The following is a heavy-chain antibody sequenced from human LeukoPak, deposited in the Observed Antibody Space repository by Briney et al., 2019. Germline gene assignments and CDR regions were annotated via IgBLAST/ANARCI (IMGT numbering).Heavy chain of an antibody. J-gene: IGHJ6*03. D-gene: IGHD6-13*01. Sequence: GGPLRLSCAASGFTFSSYAMSWVRRAPGKGLEWVSAVSASGGTTKYADSVKGRFTVSRDNSRNTLYLQMNSLRAEDTALYYCAKGHIAAADYYYNYMDVWGKGTTVTVSS. V-gene: IGHV3-23*01. CDR2: VSASGGTT. CDR3: AKGHIAAADYYYNYMDV. CDR1: GFTFSSYA.